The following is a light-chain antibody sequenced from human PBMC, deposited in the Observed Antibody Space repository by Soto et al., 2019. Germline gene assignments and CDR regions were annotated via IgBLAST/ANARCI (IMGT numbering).Light chain of an antibody. CDR2: DAS. V-gene: IGKV3-11*01. CDR1: QSVSSY. J-gene: IGKJ5*01. Sequence: EIVLTQSPGTLSLSPGERATLSCRASQSVSSYLAWYQQKPGQAPRLLIYDASNRATGIPARFSGSGSGTDFTLTISSLEPEDFAVYYCQQRSNWRGTFGQGTRLEI. CDR3: QQRSNWRGT.